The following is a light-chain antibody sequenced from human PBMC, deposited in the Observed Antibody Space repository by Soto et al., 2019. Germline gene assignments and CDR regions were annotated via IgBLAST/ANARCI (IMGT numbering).Light chain of an antibody. CDR3: QHYNNWPPWT. CDR2: GAS. J-gene: IGKJ1*01. Sequence: EIVMTQPPATLSVSPGERATLSCRAIQSVSINFAWYQQKPGQAPRLLIYGASSRATGIPARFSGSGSGTECTRTISRLQSEDFAVYYCQHYNNWPPWTFGQGTKVEIK. CDR1: QSVSIN. V-gene: IGKV3-15*01.